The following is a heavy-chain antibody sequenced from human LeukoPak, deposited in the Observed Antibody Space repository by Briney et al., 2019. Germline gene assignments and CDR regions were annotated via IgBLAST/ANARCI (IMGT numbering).Heavy chain of an antibody. CDR1: GDSTSPYY. V-gene: IGHV4-59*08. Sequence: SETLSLTCTVSGDSTSPYYWSWIRQPPGKGLEWIGYMYYSGSANYNPSLKSRVTISVDTSKDQFSLKLSSVTAADTAVYHCARLRRVDYFDYWGQGTLVTVSS. CDR2: MYYSGSA. CDR3: ARLRRVDYFDY. D-gene: IGHD2-15*01. J-gene: IGHJ4*02.